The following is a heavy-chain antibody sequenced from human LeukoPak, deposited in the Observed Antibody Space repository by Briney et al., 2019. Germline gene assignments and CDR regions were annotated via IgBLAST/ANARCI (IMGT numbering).Heavy chain of an antibody. Sequence: SQTLSLTCTVSGGSISSGDYYWSWIRQPPGKGLECIGFLYYSGSTYYNPSLKSRVTISVDTSKNQFSLKLSSVTAADTAVYYCARERRGLNWLDPWGQGTLVTVSS. CDR2: LYYSGST. J-gene: IGHJ5*02. V-gene: IGHV4-30-4*01. CDR3: ARERRGLNWLDP. CDR1: GGSISSGDYY. D-gene: IGHD1-1*01.